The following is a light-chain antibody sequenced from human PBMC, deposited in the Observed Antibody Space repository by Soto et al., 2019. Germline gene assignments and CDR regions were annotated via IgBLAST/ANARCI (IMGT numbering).Light chain of an antibody. CDR3: QQYNNWPPIN. J-gene: IGKJ5*01. CDR2: GAS. V-gene: IGKV3-15*01. Sequence: EIVMTQSPATLSVSPGERATLSCRASQSVSGNLDWYQQKPGQAPRLLIYGASTRATGIPARFSGSGSGTEFTLTISSLQSEDFAVYYCQQYNNWPPINFGQGTRLEIK. CDR1: QSVSGN.